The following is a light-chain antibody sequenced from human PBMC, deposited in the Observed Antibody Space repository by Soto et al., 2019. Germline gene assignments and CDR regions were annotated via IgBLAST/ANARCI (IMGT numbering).Light chain of an antibody. J-gene: IGLJ1*01. Sequence: QSALTQPASVSGSPGQSITISCTGTGSDVGGYNYVSWYQHHPGKAPKLMIYEVADWPSGVSSRFSGSKSGNTASLTISGLQAEDEADYYCSSYTRPNSYVFGNGTKVTVL. CDR3: SSYTRPNSYV. CDR2: EVA. V-gene: IGLV2-14*01. CDR1: GSDVGGYNY.